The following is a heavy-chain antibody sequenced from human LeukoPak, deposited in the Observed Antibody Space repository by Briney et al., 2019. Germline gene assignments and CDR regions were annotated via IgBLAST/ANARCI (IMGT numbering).Heavy chain of an antibody. Sequence: ASVKVFCKASGYTFTGYYMHWLRQAPGQGLEWMGRINPNSGGTNYAQKFQGRVTMTRDTSISTAYMELSRLRSDDTAVYYCARGGRWLQFTGYWGQGTLVTVSS. CDR3: ARGGRWLQFTGY. CDR2: INPNSGGT. V-gene: IGHV1-2*06. CDR1: GYTFTGYY. D-gene: IGHD5-24*01. J-gene: IGHJ4*02.